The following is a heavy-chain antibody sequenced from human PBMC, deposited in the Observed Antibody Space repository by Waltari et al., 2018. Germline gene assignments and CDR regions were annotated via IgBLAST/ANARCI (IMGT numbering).Heavy chain of an antibody. D-gene: IGHD2-21*01. Sequence: QVQLQESGPGLVKPSGPLSVTSAVSGDSFRGSFWWSWVRQTPGKGLEWIGQIHGSGRTNYNPSLESRVTVSRDTSNNQFSLKLTSATAADTAVYFCARDRGIGLYLDSWGQGILVTVSP. J-gene: IGHJ4*02. CDR1: GDSFRGSFW. V-gene: IGHV4-4*02. CDR2: IHGSGRT. CDR3: ARDRGIGLYLDS.